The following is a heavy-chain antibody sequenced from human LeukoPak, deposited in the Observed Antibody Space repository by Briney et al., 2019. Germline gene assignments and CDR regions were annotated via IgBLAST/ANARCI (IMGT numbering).Heavy chain of an antibody. CDR3: AKEGDYDSSGYYYFDY. CDR2: ISYDGSNK. D-gene: IGHD3-22*01. Sequence: GGSLRLSCAASGFTFSSYAMHWVRQAPGKGLEWVAVISYDGSNKYYADSVKGRFTMSRDNSKNTLYLQMNSLRAEDTAVYYCAKEGDYDSSGYYYFDYWGQGTLVTVSS. V-gene: IGHV3-30*04. J-gene: IGHJ4*02. CDR1: GFTFSSYA.